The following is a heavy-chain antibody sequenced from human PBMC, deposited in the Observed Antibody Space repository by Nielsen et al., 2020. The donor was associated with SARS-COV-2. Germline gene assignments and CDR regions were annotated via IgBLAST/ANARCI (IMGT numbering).Heavy chain of an antibody. Sequence: WIRQPPGKGLEWVSVIYSGGSTYYADSVKGRFTISRDNSKNTLYLQMNSLRAEDTAVYYCARDRIGYCSSTSCYDYYYYYYMDVWGKGTTVTVSS. CDR3: ARDRIGYCSSTSCYDYYYYYYMDV. CDR2: IYSGGST. V-gene: IGHV3-66*01. D-gene: IGHD2-2*01. J-gene: IGHJ6*03.